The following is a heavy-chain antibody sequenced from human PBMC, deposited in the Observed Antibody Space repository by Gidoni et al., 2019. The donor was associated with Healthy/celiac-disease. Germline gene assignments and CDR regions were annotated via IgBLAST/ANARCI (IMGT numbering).Heavy chain of an antibody. D-gene: IGHD3-22*01. CDR3: ARQIGVGFYYGMDV. CDR2: ISYDGSNK. V-gene: IGHV3-30*04. Sequence: QVQLVESGGGVVQPGRSLRLSCAASGFTFSSYAMHWVRQAPGKGLEWVAVISYDGSNKYYADSVKGRFTISRDNSKNTLYLQMNSLRAEDTAVYYYARQIGVGFYYGMDVWGQGTTVTVSS. CDR1: GFTFSSYA. J-gene: IGHJ6*02.